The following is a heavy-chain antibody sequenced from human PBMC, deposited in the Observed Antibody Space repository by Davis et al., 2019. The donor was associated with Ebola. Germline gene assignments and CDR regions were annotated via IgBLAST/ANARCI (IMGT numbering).Heavy chain of an antibody. V-gene: IGHV3-15*07. D-gene: IGHD5-18*01. J-gene: IGHJ4*02. CDR3: TKVGGYSYGRVDY. CDR2: INSKTDGGTT. CDR1: GFTFSNAW. Sequence: GGSLRLSCAASGFTFSNAWMNWVRQAPGKGLEWVGRINSKTDGGTTDYAAPVKGRFTISRDDSKNTLYLQMNSLKTEDTAVYYCTKVGGYSYGRVDYWGQGTLVTVSS.